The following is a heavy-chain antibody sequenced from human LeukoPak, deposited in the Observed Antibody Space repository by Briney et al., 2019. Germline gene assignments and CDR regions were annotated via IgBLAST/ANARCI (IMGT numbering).Heavy chain of an antibody. CDR1: GFTFSSYA. Sequence: GGSLRLSCAASGFTFSSYAMSWVRQAPGKGLEWVSAISGSGGSTYYADSVKGRFTISRDNSKNTLYLQMNSLRAEDTAVYYCATPGVWYSSGWFPPDYWGQRTLVTVSS. V-gene: IGHV3-23*01. J-gene: IGHJ4*02. CDR3: ATPGVWYSSGWFPPDY. CDR2: ISGSGGST. D-gene: IGHD6-19*01.